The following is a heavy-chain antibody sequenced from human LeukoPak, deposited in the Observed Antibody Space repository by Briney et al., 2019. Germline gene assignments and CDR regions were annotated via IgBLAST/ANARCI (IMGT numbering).Heavy chain of an antibody. CDR1: GYSISSGYY. CDR2: IYHSGST. V-gene: IGHV4-38-2*01. D-gene: IGHD6-19*01. CDR3: ASDSGWYGGVDC. Sequence: SETLSLTCAVSGYSISSGYYWGWIRQPPGKGLEWIGSIYHSGSTYYNPSLKSRVTISVDTSKNQFSLKLSSVTAADTAVYYCASDSGWYGGVDCWGQGTLVTVSS. J-gene: IGHJ4*02.